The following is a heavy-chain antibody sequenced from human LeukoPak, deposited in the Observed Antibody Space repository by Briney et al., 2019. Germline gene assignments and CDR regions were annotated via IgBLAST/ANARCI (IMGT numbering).Heavy chain of an antibody. J-gene: IGHJ4*02. CDR2: INWNSNSI. V-gene: IGHV3-9*01. D-gene: IGHD1-20*01. CDR3: ARDGLTGTTDGTLDY. CDR1: GFIFNDYA. Sequence: PGGSLRLSCAASGFIFNDYAMHWVRQAPGKGLEWVSGINWNSNSIGYADSVKGRFTISRDNSKNTLYLQINSLRTEDTAMYYCARDGLTGTTDGTLDYWGQGTLVTVSS.